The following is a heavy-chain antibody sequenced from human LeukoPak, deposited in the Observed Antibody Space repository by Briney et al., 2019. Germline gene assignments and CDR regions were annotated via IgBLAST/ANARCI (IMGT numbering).Heavy chain of an antibody. D-gene: IGHD6-13*01. Sequence: AGGSLRLSCLASGFTVSSDYMSWVRQAPGTGLEWVSVIYSGGTTFYADSMKGRFTISRDNSKNTLYLQMHSLRAEDTAVYYCARSGTITAAGLFDSWGQGTLVTVSS. CDR1: GFTVSSDY. CDR2: IYSGGTT. CDR3: ARSGTITAAGLFDS. V-gene: IGHV3-53*01. J-gene: IGHJ4*02.